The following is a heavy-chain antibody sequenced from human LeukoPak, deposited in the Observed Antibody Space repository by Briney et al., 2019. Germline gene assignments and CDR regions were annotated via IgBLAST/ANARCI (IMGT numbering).Heavy chain of an antibody. Sequence: MPSETLSLTCTVSGGSINSYYWTWIRQPPGKGLEWIGCVSSTGATNYNPSLKSRLTMSLDTSQKHFSLKLTSVTAADTAVYYCARDRQWLVDHWGQGTLVTVSS. CDR1: GGSINSYY. V-gene: IGHV4-4*08. CDR3: ARDRQWLVDH. J-gene: IGHJ5*02. D-gene: IGHD6-19*01. CDR2: VSSTGAT.